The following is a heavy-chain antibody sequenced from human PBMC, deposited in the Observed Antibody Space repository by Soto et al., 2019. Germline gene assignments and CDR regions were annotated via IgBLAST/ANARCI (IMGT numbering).Heavy chain of an antibody. V-gene: IGHV3-7*04. Sequence: EERLVQSGGGLVQPGGSLRLSCEASGFPFRIFWMTWVRQAPGRGMEWVANIKQDESAKYYADSVNGRFTISRDNAKNSLILQMNSLTVEDTAVYYCVRDSGLRSFDMWGQGTTVNVSS. D-gene: IGHD2-21*02. CDR1: GFPFRIFW. CDR2: IKQDESAK. J-gene: IGHJ3*02. CDR3: VRDSGLRSFDM.